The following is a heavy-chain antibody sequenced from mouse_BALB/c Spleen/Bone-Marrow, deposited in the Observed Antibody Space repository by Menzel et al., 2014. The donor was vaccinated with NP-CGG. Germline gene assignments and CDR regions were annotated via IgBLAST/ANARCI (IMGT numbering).Heavy chain of an antibody. CDR3: ARQVVHDY. V-gene: IGHV1-80*01. CDR2: IYPGDGDT. CDR1: GYAFSSYW. J-gene: IGHJ2*01. Sequence: QVQLQQSGAELVRPGSSVKISCKASGYAFSSYWMNWVKQRPGQGLEWIGQIYPGDGDTNYNGKFKGKATLTADKSSSTAYLQLSSLTSEDSAVYFXARQVVHDYWGQGTTLTVSS. D-gene: IGHD6-2*01.